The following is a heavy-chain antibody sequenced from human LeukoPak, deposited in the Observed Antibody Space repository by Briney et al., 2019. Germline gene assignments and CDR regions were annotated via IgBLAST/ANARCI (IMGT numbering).Heavy chain of an antibody. CDR1: GGSISSSSYY. CDR2: IYTSGST. Sequence: PSETLSLTCTVSGGSISSSSYYWSWIRQPAGKGLEWIGRIYTSGSTNYNPSLKSRVTISVDTSKNQFSLKLSSVTAADTAVYYCASNYYDSSGYYDETPFDYWGQGTLVTVSS. CDR3: ASNYYDSSGYYDETPFDY. J-gene: IGHJ4*02. D-gene: IGHD3-22*01. V-gene: IGHV4-61*02.